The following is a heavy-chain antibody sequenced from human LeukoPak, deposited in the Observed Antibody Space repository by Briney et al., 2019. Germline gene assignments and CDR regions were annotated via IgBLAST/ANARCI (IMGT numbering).Heavy chain of an antibody. V-gene: IGHV4-34*01. D-gene: IGHD2-2*01. CDR1: GGSFSGYY. J-gene: IGHJ3*02. CDR3: ARGCVPTSCHPFDI. Sequence: PSETLSLTCAVYGGSFSGYYWSWIRQPPGKGLEWIGEINHSGSTNYNPSLKSRVTISVDTSKNQFSLKLSSVTAADTAVYYCARGCVPTSCHPFDIWGQGTMVTVSS. CDR2: INHSGST.